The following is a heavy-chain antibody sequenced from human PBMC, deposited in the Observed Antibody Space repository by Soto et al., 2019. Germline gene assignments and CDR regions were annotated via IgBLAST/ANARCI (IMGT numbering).Heavy chain of an antibody. CDR1: GWTFSRYS. V-gene: IGHV3-48*02. CDR2: ISSSSSTI. J-gene: IGHJ6*02. D-gene: IGHD2-2*01. CDR3: ARDGSSTSCCYGMDV. Sequence: GAQRRSCAACGWTFSRYSMKWVRQTQGKGLEWVSYISSSSSTIYYADSVKGRFTISRDNAKNSLYLQMNSLRDEDTAVYYCARDGSSTSCCYGMDVWGQGTTVTVSS.